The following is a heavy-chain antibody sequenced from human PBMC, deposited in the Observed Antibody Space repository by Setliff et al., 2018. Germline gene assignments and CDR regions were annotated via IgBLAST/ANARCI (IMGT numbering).Heavy chain of an antibody. CDR1: GGSFSTYYW. CDR2: VNSDGSST. Sequence: ETLSLTCAVYGGSFSTYYWMHWVRQAPGKGLVWVSRVNSDGSSTIYADSVKGRFTISRDNAKNTLYLQMNSLRAEDTAVYYCVRGYCSSSSCYGTMGYWGQGTLVTVSS. J-gene: IGHJ4*02. V-gene: IGHV3-74*01. D-gene: IGHD2-2*01. CDR3: VRGYCSSSSCYGTMGY.